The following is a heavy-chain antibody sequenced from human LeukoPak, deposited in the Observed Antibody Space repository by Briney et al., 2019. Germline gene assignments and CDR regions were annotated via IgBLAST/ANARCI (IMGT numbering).Heavy chain of an antibody. J-gene: IGHJ1*01. Sequence: GGSLRLSCAASGFTFSHYGMHWVRQTPGAGLEWVAVIWSDGSDKYYAKSVKGRFTISRDNSKNSLFLQMNSLRAEDTAVYYCAKDAQRGFDYSNSLQNWGQGILVIVSS. CDR1: GFTFSHYG. D-gene: IGHD4-11*01. V-gene: IGHV3-33*06. CDR3: AKDAQRGFDYSNSLQN. CDR2: IWSDGSDK.